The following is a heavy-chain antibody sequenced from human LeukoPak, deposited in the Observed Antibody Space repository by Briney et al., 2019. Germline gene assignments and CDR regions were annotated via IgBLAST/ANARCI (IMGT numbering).Heavy chain of an antibody. D-gene: IGHD6-13*01. CDR1: GGTFSSYA. Sequence: PVRVSCTASGGTFSSYAISWGRQAPGQGLEWMGGIIPIFGTANYAQKFQGRVTSATVESTSTAYMELSSLRSEDTAVYYCARTEYSSSWWPPSGYYYYYMDVWGKGTTVTVSS. J-gene: IGHJ6*03. V-gene: IGHV1-69*05. CDR3: ARTEYSSSWWPPSGYYYYYMDV. CDR2: IIPIFGTA.